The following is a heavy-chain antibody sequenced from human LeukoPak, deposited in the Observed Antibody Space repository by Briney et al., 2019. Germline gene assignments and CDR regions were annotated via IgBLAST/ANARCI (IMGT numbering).Heavy chain of an antibody. V-gene: IGHV3-11*04. CDR1: GFTFSDYY. Sequence: GGSLRLSCAASGFTFSDYYMSWIRQAPGKGLEWVSYISSSGSTIYYADSVKGRFTISRDNAKNSLYLQMNSLRADDTAVYYCARADSDYYGDAFDIWGQGTMVTVSS. J-gene: IGHJ3*02. CDR3: ARADSDYYGDAFDI. CDR2: ISSSGSTI. D-gene: IGHD3-22*01.